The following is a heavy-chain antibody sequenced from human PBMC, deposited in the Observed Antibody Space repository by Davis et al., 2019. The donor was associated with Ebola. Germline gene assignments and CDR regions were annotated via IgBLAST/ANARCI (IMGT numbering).Heavy chain of an antibody. D-gene: IGHD1-1*01. J-gene: IGHJ4*02. CDR2: TSHNERER. CDR1: AFTYSNHA. Sequence: PSGSLRLSCVASAFTYSNHAMHWIRQAQGKGLEGVPVTSHNERERFYGESVQGRFTISRDNSENVLYLQMDSLRPDDTAIYFCARALHDEVLDYWGQGTPVTVSS. CDR3: ARALHDEVLDY. V-gene: IGHV3-30*04.